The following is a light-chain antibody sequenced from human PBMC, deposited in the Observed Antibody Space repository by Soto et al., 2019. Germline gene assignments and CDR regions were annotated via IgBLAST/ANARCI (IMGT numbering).Light chain of an antibody. CDR2: RAS. V-gene: IGKV3-20*01. CDR3: QQYGGSPYT. J-gene: IGKJ2*01. Sequence: EIVLTQSPGTLSLSPGETATLSCRASQSINNNYLAWYQQKLGQAPRLLVYRASGRPGGIPDRFSGSGSGTDFTLTITRLEPEDFALYYWQQYGGSPYTFGQGTKLEIK. CDR1: QSINNNY.